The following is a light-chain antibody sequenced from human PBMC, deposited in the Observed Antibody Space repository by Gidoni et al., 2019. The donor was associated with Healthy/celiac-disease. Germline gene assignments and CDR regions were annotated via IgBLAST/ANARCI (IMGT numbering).Light chain of an antibody. V-gene: IGLV2-14*01. Sequence: QYALTQPASVSGSPGQSITISCTGTSSDVGGYNYVSWYQQHPGKAPKLMIYDVSKRPSGVANRFSGSKSGNTASLTISGLQAEDEADYYCSSYTSSSTHWVFGGGTKLTVL. CDR3: SSYTSSSTHWV. CDR2: DVS. J-gene: IGLJ3*02. CDR1: SSDVGGYNY.